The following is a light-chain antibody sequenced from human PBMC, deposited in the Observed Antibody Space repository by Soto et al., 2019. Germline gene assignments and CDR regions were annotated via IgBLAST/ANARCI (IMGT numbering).Light chain of an antibody. Sequence: DIVMTQSPDSLAVSLGERATINCKSSQSVLYSSNNKNYLAWYQQKPGQPPKLLIYWASTRESGVPARFRGSGSGTDFTLTISGPQAEDGAVDYCEQYYSTPGTFGQGTKVEIK. J-gene: IGKJ1*01. CDR3: EQYYSTPGT. CDR2: WAS. V-gene: IGKV4-1*01. CDR1: QSVLYSSNNKNY.